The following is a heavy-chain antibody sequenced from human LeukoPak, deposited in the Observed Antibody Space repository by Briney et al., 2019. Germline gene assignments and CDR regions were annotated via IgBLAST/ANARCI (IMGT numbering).Heavy chain of an antibody. CDR1: GFTFSDTY. CDR2: ISSSASTI. J-gene: IGHJ4*02. D-gene: IGHD4-23*01. Sequence: PGGSLRLSCAASGFTFSDTYMSWIRQAPGKGLEWVSYISSSASTIYYTDSVKGRFTISRDNAKNSPYLQLNSLRAEDTAVYYCARGLRWNDYWGQGTLVAVSS. CDR3: ARGLRWNDY. V-gene: IGHV3-11*04.